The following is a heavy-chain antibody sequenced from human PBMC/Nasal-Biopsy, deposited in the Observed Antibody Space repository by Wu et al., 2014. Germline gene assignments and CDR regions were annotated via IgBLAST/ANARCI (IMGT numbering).Heavy chain of an antibody. CDR2: VYTRGNS. Sequence: TLSLTCTVSSGSFSGGSISGGSYYWTWIRQPAGKGLEWIGHVYTRGNSNYSPSLKSRATISLDTSKNQFSLELTSVTASDTAVYYCARGGDPYKNGYWGQGTLVTVSS. D-gene: IGHD5-24*01. J-gene: IGHJ4*02. CDR3: ARGGDPYKNGY. CDR1: SGSFSGGSISGGSYY. V-gene: IGHV4-61*09.